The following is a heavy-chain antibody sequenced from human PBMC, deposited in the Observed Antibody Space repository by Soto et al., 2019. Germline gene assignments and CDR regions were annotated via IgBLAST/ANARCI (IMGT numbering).Heavy chain of an antibody. CDR3: ARGIGEVDTAMVKLDV. J-gene: IGHJ6*02. CDR1: GGSISRYY. Sequence: SETLSLTCTVSGGSISRYYWSWIRQPPGKGLEWIGYMYYSGSTNYNPSLKSRVTISVDTSKNQFSLKLSSVTAADTAVYYCARGIGEVDTAMVKLDVWGQGPTVTVSS. CDR2: MYYSGST. V-gene: IGHV4-59*01. D-gene: IGHD5-18*01.